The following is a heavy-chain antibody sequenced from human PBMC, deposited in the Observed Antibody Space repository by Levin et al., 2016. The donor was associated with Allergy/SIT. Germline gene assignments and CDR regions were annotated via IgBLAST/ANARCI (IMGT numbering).Heavy chain of an antibody. CDR3: AREGGDWLRFLEWLLTRGYMDV. Sequence: WIRQPPGKGLEWVANIKQDGSEKYYVDSVKGRFTISRDNAKNSLYLQMNSLRAEDTAVYYCAREGGDWLRFLEWLLTRGYMDVWGKGTTVTVSS. J-gene: IGHJ6*03. D-gene: IGHD3-3*01. V-gene: IGHV3-7*03. CDR2: IKQDGSEK.